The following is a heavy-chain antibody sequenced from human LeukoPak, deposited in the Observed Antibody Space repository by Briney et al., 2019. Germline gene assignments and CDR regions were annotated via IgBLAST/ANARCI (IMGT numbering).Heavy chain of an antibody. CDR1: GGSIRSSSYY. V-gene: IGHV4-39*01. CDR3: ARHLQQQLVGFDY. J-gene: IGHJ4*02. D-gene: IGHD6-13*01. CDR2: IYYSGST. Sequence: SETLSLTCTVSGGSIRSSSYYWGWIRQPPGKGLEWIGSIYYSGSTYYNPSLKSRVTISVDTSKNQFSLKLSSVTAADTAVYYCARHLQQQLVGFDYWGQGTLVTVSS.